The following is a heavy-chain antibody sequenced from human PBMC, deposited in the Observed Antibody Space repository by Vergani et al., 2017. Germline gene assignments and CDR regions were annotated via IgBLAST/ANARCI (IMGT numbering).Heavy chain of an antibody. CDR1: GGTFSSYA. D-gene: IGHD2-15*01. V-gene: IGHV1-69*13. CDR2: IIPIFGTA. J-gene: IGHJ4*02. Sequence: QVQLVQSGAEVKKPGSSVKVSCEASGGTFSSYAISWVRQAPGQGLEWMGRIIPIFGTANYAQKFQGRVTITADESTSTAYTELSSLRSEDTAVYYCARGDCSGGSCYPGDDWGQGTLVTVSS. CDR3: ARGDCSGGSCYPGDD.